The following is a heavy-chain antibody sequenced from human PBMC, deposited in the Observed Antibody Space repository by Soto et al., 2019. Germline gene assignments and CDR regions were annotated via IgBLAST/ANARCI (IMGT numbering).Heavy chain of an antibody. V-gene: IGHV5-51*01. J-gene: IGHJ4*02. CDR3: ARHKDFSDC. CDR1: GYSFTNYW. Sequence: LGESLKISCKGSGYSFTNYWIAWVRQMPGKGLEWMGVVYPDDSDIRYSPSFQGQVIISADKSISTAYLQWNSLKASDTAMYYCARHKDFSDCWGQGTLVTVSS. CDR2: VYPDDSDI.